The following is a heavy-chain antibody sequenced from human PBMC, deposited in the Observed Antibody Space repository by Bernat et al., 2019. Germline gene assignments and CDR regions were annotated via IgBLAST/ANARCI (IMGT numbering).Heavy chain of an antibody. CDR3: AHRLAVVAPYDAFDI. CDR2: IYWDSDT. V-gene: IGHV2-5*02. Sequence: QITLKESGPTLVKPTQTLTLTCTFSGFSLSSSGVGVGWIRQPPGKALEWLAVIYWDSDTRYSPSLQSRLTITKDTSKNQVVLTVTNMDPVDTATYYCAHRLAVVAPYDAFDIWGQGTMVTVSS. CDR1: GFSLSSSGVG. J-gene: IGHJ3*02. D-gene: IGHD6-19*01.